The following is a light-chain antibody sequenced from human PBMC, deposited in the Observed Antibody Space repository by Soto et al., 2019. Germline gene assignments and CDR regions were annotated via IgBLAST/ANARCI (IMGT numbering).Light chain of an antibody. CDR1: QSVSSSY. Sequence: ESVLTQSPGTLSLSPGEKATLSCRASQSVSSSYLAWYQQKPGQAPRLLIYGASSRATGIPDMFSGSGSGTDFTLTVSRLEPEDFAVYYCQQFGSSSWTFGQGTKVEIK. V-gene: IGKV3-20*01. CDR2: GAS. CDR3: QQFGSSSWT. J-gene: IGKJ1*01.